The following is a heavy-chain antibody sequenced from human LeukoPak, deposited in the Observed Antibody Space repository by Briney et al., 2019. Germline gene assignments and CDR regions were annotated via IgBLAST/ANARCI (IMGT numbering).Heavy chain of an antibody. V-gene: IGHV3-23*01. CDR2: ISSTGGTT. Sequence: GGSLRLSCAASGITFSSYGMSWVRQAPGKGLEWVSSISSTGGTTYYADSVKGRFTISRDNSENSLYLQMDSLTAEDTAVYYCAELGITMIGGVWGKGTTVTISS. J-gene: IGHJ6*04. D-gene: IGHD3-10*02. CDR1: GITFSSYG. CDR3: AELGITMIGGV.